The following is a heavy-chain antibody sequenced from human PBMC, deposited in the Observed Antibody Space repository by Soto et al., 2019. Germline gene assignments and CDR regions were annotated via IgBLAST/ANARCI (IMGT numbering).Heavy chain of an antibody. CDR2: INAGNGNT. CDR1: GYTFTSYA. Sequence: QVQLVQSGAEVKKPGASVKVSCKASGYTFTSYAMHWVRQAPGQRLEWMGWINAGNGNTNYSQKFQGRVTIPRDTSASTAYMELSSLRSEDTAGYYWASWGGGYCSGGSCYSGPYFDYWGQGTLVTVSS. D-gene: IGHD2-15*01. V-gene: IGHV1-3*01. J-gene: IGHJ4*02. CDR3: ASWGGGYCSGGSCYSGPYFDY.